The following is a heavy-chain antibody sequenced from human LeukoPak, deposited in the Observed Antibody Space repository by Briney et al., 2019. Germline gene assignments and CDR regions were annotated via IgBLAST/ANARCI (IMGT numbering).Heavy chain of an antibody. V-gene: IGHV3-49*03. Sequence: GRSLRLSCRASGFTFGDYAMSWFRQAPGNGLEWVGIIRSKTYGATTEYAASVKGRFTISRDDSKSLAYLQMNSLKTEDTAVYYCTREEGGRFSYYYYYYMDVWGKGTTVTVSS. CDR3: TREEGGRFSYYYYYYMDV. J-gene: IGHJ6*03. D-gene: IGHD2/OR15-2a*01. CDR2: IRSKTYGATT. CDR1: GFTFGDYA.